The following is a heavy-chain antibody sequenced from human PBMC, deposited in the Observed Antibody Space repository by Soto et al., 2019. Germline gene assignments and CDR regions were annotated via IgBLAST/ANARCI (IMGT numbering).Heavy chain of an antibody. V-gene: IGHV4-39*01. Sequence: SETLSLTCTVSGGSISSSSYYWGWIRQPPGKGLEWIGSIYYSGSTYYNPSLKSRVTISVDTSKNQFSLKLSSVTAADTAVYYCASLTMVRGVPVGYYGMDVWGQGTTVTVSS. CDR1: GGSISSSSYY. J-gene: IGHJ6*02. D-gene: IGHD3-10*01. CDR3: ASLTMVRGVPVGYYGMDV. CDR2: IYYSGST.